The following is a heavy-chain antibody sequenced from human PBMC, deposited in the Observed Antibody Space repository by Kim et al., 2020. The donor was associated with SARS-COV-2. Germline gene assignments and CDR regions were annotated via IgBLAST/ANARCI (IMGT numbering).Heavy chain of an antibody. J-gene: IGHJ4*02. CDR3: ARARITMVRGVTGPFDY. D-gene: IGHD3-10*01. CDR1: GGSFSGYY. V-gene: IGHV4-34*01. CDR2: INHSGST. Sequence: SETLSLTCAVYGGSFSGYYWSWIRQPPGKGLEWIGEINHSGSTNYNSSLKSRVTISVDTSKNQFSLKLSPVTAADTAVYYCARARITMVRGVTGPFDYWGQGTLVTVSS.